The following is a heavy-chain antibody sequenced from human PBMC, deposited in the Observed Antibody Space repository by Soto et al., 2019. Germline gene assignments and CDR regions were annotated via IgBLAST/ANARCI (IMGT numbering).Heavy chain of an antibody. V-gene: IGHV1-2*04. J-gene: IGHJ6*02. CDR1: GYTFTGYY. Sequence: ASVKVSCKASGYTFTGYYMHWVRQAPGQGLEWMGWINPNSGGTNYAQKFQGWVTMTRDTSISTAYMELSRLRSDDTAVYYCARELGSSWSPSYSSGMDVWGQGTRVTFPS. CDR3: ARELGSSWSPSYSSGMDV. CDR2: INPNSGGT. D-gene: IGHD6-13*01.